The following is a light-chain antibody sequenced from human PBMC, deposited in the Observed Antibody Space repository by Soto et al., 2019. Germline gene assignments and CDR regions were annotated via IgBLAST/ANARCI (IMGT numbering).Light chain of an antibody. CDR1: SRDIAGYNY. CDR2: EVT. V-gene: IGLV2-14*01. Sequence: QSALTQPACVSGSPGQSVTISCTGTSRDIAGYNYISWFQQHPGKAPKLLIYEVTARPSGVSNRFSGSKSGNTASLTISGLQAEDEADYYCTSYTSSSFYVFGTGTKVTVL. CDR3: TSYTSSSFYV. J-gene: IGLJ1*01.